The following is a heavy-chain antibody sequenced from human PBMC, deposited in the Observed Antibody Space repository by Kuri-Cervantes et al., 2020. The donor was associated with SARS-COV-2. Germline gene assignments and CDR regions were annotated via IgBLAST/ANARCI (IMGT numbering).Heavy chain of an antibody. V-gene: IGHV3-74*01. D-gene: IGHD2-21*02. CDR1: GFPFRSYW. CDR2: TNSDGIST. Sequence: GESLKISCAASGFPFRSYWMHWVRQAPGKGLVLVSRTNSDGISTSYADSVKGRFTISRDNAKNTLYLQLNSLGAEDTAVYYCARGGVVTADWYFDLWGRGTLVTVSS. CDR3: ARGGVVTADWYFDL. J-gene: IGHJ2*01.